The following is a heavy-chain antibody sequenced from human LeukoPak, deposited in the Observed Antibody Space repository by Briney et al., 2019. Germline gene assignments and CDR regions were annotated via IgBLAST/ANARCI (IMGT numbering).Heavy chain of an antibody. V-gene: IGHV3-7*03. CDR2: INQDGSKK. CDR1: GFSFSDDW. J-gene: IGHJ3*02. D-gene: IGHD3-10*01. CDR3: AKDVPYGSGSYYSGWSDAFDI. Sequence: GGSLRLSCAASGFSFSDDWMCWVRQAPGKGLQWVANINQDGSKKYYADSLKGRFTISRDNSKNTLYLQMNSLRAEDTAVYYCAKDVPYGSGSYYSGWSDAFDIWGQGTMVTVSS.